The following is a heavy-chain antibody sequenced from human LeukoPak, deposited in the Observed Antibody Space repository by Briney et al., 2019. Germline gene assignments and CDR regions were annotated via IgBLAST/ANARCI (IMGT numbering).Heavy chain of an antibody. D-gene: IGHD3-22*01. J-gene: IGHJ5*02. CDR2: ISSSSSTI. V-gene: IGHV3-48*04. Sequence: PGGSLRLSCAASGFTFSSHWMSWVRQAPGKGLEWVSYISSSSSTIYYADSVKGRFTISRDNAKNSLYLQMNSLRAEDTAVYYCARDLMTSGYCRFDPWGQGTLVTVSS. CDR3: ARDLMTSGYCRFDP. CDR1: GFTFSSHW.